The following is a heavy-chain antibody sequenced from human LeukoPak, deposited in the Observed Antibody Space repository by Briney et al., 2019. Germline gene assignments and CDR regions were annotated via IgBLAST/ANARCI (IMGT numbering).Heavy chain of an antibody. CDR1: GGSTSSDH. V-gene: IGHV4-59*08. J-gene: IGHJ4*02. D-gene: IGHD3-16*02. CDR2: ISYRGST. CDR3: ARGRGLGVITPYSDS. Sequence: SETLSLTCTVSGGSTSSDHWSWIRQPPEKGLEWIGCISYRGSTNYNPSLKSRVTISIDTSKRHFSLKLTSVTAADTAVYYCARGRGLGVITPYSDSWGPGTLVTVSS.